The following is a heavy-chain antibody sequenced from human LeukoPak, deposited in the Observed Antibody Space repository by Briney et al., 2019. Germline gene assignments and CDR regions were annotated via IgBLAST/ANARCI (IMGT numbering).Heavy chain of an antibody. D-gene: IGHD4-23*01. CDR1: GFTFSDYY. Sequence: GGSLRLSCAASGFTFSDYYMSWIRQAPGKGLEWVSYISGSGSTVYYTASVRGRFTISRDNAKNSLFLQMNSLRAEDSAVYYCARDRGTSDPGDWFDSWGQGTLVTVS. J-gene: IGHJ5*01. V-gene: IGHV3-11*01. CDR3: ARDRGTSDPGDWFDS. CDR2: ISGSGSTV.